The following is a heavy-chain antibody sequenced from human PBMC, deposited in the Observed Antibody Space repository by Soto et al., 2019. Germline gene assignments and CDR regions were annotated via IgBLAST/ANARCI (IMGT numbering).Heavy chain of an antibody. CDR3: ARAPDYYYDSIS. Sequence: GGSLRLSCAASGFTFSSYSMNWVRQAPGKGLEWVSSISSSSSYIYYADSVKGRFTISRDNAKNSLYLQMNSLRAEDTAVYYCARAPDYYYDSISGGQGTLVTVSS. J-gene: IGHJ4*02. CDR2: ISSSSSYI. D-gene: IGHD3-22*01. V-gene: IGHV3-21*01. CDR1: GFTFSSYS.